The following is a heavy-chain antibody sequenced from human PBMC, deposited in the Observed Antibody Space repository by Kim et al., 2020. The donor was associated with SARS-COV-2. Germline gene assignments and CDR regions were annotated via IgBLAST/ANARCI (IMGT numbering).Heavy chain of an antibody. V-gene: IGHV4-59*08. D-gene: IGHD5-18*01. Sequence: SETLSLTCTVSGGSVDSFYWSWIRQPPGKGLEWIGYIYSTGSTNYNPSLESRGTISIDTSTNHFSLKLSSVTAADTAVYYCAKGPWIPVDYWGQGTLVTVSS. CDR3: AKGPWIPVDY. CDR1: GGSVDSFY. J-gene: IGHJ4*02. CDR2: IYSTGST.